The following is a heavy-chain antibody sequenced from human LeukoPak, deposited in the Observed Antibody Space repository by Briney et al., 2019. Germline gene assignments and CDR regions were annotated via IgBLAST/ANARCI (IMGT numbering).Heavy chain of an antibody. V-gene: IGHV4-38-2*02. CDR1: GYSISSGYY. D-gene: IGHD3-10*01. CDR3: ARDLLWFGDYIDY. Sequence: SETLSLTCAVSGYSISSGYYWGWIRQPPGKGLEWIGSINHSGSTYYNPSLKSRVTISVDTSKNQFSLKLSSVTAADTAVYYCARDLLWFGDYIDYWGQGTLVTVSS. CDR2: INHSGST. J-gene: IGHJ4*02.